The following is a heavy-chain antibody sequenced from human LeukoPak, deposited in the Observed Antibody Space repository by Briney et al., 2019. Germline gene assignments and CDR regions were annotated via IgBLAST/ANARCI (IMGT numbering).Heavy chain of an antibody. D-gene: IGHD6-19*01. CDR3: ARGAAVAGIAP. Sequence: SETLSLTCSVSGYSISSGYYWGWIRQPPGKGLEWIGSIYHSGSTYYNPSLKSQVTISVDTSKNQFSLKLSSVTAADTAVYYCARGAAVAGIAPWGQGTLVTVSS. J-gene: IGHJ5*02. V-gene: IGHV4-38-2*02. CDR1: GYSISSGYY. CDR2: IYHSGST.